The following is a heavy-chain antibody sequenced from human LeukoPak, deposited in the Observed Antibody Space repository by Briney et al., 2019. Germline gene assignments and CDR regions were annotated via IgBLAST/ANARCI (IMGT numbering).Heavy chain of an antibody. CDR2: IYYSGST. V-gene: IGHV4-59*01. D-gene: IGHD2-21*02. Sequence: SETLSLTCTVSGGSISSYYWSWIRQPPGKGLEWIGYIYYSGSTNYNPSLKSRVTISVDTSKNQFSLKLSSVTAADTAVYYCARERVAAPTYCGGDCYSVGIFDYWGQGTLVTVSS. CDR3: ARERVAAPTYCGGDCYSVGIFDY. J-gene: IGHJ4*02. CDR1: GGSISSYY.